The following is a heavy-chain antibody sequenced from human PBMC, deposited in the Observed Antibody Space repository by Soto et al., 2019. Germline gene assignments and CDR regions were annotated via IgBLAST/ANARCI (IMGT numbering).Heavy chain of an antibody. D-gene: IGHD3-3*01. CDR1: GFTFSSYA. J-gene: IGHJ6*03. CDR3: AKTSESSELRFLEWLPEDYYYMDV. V-gene: IGHV3-23*01. CDR2: ISGSGGST. Sequence: GGSLRLSCAASGFTFSSYAMSWVRQAPGKGLEWVSAISGSGGSTYYADSVKGRFTISRDNSKNTLYLQMNSLRAEDTAVYYCAKTSESSELRFLEWLPEDYYYMDVWGKGTTVTVSS.